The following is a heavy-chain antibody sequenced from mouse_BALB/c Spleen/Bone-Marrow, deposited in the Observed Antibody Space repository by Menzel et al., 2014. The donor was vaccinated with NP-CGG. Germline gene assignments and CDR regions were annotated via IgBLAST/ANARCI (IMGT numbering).Heavy chain of an antibody. J-gene: IGHJ3*01. CDR3: SRLGYYGGFAY. V-gene: IGHV4-1*02. CDR2: INPDSSTI. CDR1: GFDFSRYW. Sequence: EVKLMESGGGLVQPGGSLKLSCAASGFDFSRYWMSWVRQAPGKGLEWIGEINPDSSTINYTPSLKDKFIISRDNAKNTLYLQMSKVRSEDTALYYCSRLGYYGGFAYWGQGTLVTVSA. D-gene: IGHD2-3*01.